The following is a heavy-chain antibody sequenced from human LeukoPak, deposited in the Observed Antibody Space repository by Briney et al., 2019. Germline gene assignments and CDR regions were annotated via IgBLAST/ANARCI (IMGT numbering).Heavy chain of an antibody. CDR3: AREGYCSGGSCYSGYYGMDV. CDR1: GFTFSDYY. J-gene: IGHJ6*02. V-gene: IGHV3-11*04. CDR2: ISSSGSAI. Sequence: GGSLRLSCAASGFTFSDYYMSWIRQTPEKGLEWVSYISSSGSAIYYADSVKGRFTMSRDNAKNALYLQMNSLRAEDTAVYYCAREGYCSGGSCYSGYYGMDVWGQGTTVTVSS. D-gene: IGHD2-15*01.